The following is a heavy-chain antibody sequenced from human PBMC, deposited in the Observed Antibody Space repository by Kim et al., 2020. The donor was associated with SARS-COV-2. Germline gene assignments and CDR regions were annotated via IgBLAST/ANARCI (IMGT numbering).Heavy chain of an antibody. V-gene: IGHV4-39*02. Sequence: SETLSLTCTVSGGSISSSSYYWGWIRQPPGKGLEWIGSIYYSGSTYYNPSLKSRVTISVDTSKNQFSLKLSSVTAADTAVYYCARERYYYGSGSLGGTFDYWGQGTLVTVSS. D-gene: IGHD3-10*01. CDR2: IYYSGST. CDR3: ARERYYYGSGSLGGTFDY. CDR1: GGSISSSSYY. J-gene: IGHJ4*02.